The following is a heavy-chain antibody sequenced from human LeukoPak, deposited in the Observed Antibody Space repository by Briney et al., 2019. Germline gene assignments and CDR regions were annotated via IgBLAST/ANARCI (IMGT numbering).Heavy chain of an antibody. D-gene: IGHD6-13*01. CDR3: ARDGTPGYSSSWTDFDY. CDR1: GFTFSSYA. V-gene: IGHV3-30-3*01. CDR2: ISYDGSNK. Sequence: TGGSLRLSCAASGFTFSSYAMHWVRQAPGKGLEWVAVISYDGSNKYYADSVKGRFTISRDNSKNTLYLQMNSLRAEDTAVYYCARDGTPGYSSSWTDFDYWGQGTLVTVSS. J-gene: IGHJ4*02.